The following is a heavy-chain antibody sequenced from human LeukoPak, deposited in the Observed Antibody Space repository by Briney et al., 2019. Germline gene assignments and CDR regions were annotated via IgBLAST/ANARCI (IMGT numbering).Heavy chain of an antibody. J-gene: IGHJ5*02. CDR1: GYTFTGYY. Sequence: ASVKVSCKASGYTFTGYYMHWVRQAPGQGLEWMGWINPNSGGTNYAQKFQGRVAMTRDTSISTAYMELSRLRSEDTAVYYCARVKRDPMVRGVISNWFDPWGQGTLVTVSS. D-gene: IGHD3-10*01. V-gene: IGHV1-2*02. CDR3: ARVKRDPMVRGVISNWFDP. CDR2: INPNSGGT.